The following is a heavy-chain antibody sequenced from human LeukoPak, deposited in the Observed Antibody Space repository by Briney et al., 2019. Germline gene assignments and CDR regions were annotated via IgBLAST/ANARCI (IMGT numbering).Heavy chain of an antibody. CDR1: GGSIRSNSYY. Sequence: SETLSLTCTVSGGSIRSNSYYWVWVRQPPGKGLEWIGTIYYSGSTYYNPSLKTRVTISVDTSKNQFSLNLSSVTAAATAVYCARSSGMVIHNWFDPWGQGILVTVSS. CDR3: ARSSGMVIHNWFDP. D-gene: IGHD3-22*01. J-gene: IGHJ5*02. CDR2: IYYSGST. V-gene: IGHV4-39*01.